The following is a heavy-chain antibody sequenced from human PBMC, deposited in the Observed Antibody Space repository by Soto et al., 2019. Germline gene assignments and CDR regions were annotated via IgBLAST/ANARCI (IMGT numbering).Heavy chain of an antibody. CDR2: IIPIFGTA. Sequence: SVKXSCKASGGTFSSYSSSWVRQAPGQGLEWMGGIIPIFGTANYAQKFQGRVTITADESTSTAYMELSSLRSEDTAVYYCASGFPDAFDIWGQGTMVTGSS. CDR1: GGTFSSYS. J-gene: IGHJ3*02. V-gene: IGHV1-69*13. CDR3: ASGFPDAFDI.